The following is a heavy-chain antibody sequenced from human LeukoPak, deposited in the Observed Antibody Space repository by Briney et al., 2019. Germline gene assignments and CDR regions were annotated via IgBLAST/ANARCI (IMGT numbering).Heavy chain of an antibody. D-gene: IGHD6-25*01. V-gene: IGHV3-53*04. CDR3: ARRPSATAYYGMDV. Sequence: GRSLRLSCAASGFTFSRYGMHWVRQAPGKGLEWVSVIYTGGDTYYADSVKGRFTISRHDSKNTVYLQMNRLTVEDTAVYYCARRPSATAYYGMDVWGRGTTVTVSS. CDR2: IYTGGDT. CDR1: GFTFSRYG. J-gene: IGHJ6*02.